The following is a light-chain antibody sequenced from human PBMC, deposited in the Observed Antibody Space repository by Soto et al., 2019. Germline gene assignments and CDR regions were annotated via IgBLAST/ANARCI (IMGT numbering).Light chain of an antibody. CDR3: QQYNNWPST. V-gene: IGKV3-15*01. CDR1: QSVITN. Sequence: EIVWTQYPATLSVSPGERATRSGMASQSVITNLAWYQQKSGQAHRLLIYDASTRATDITARFSGSGSGTEFTLTISNLQSEDFVVYYCQQYNNWPSTFGQGTKVEI. CDR2: DAS. J-gene: IGKJ1*01.